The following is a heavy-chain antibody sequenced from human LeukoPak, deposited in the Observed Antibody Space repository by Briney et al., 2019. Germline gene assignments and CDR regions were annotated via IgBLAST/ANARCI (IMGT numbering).Heavy chain of an antibody. CDR1: GFTFSSYS. D-gene: IGHD1-26*01. CDR2: ISGSGDST. J-gene: IGHJ6*02. Sequence: AGGSLRPSCAASGFTFSSYSMHWVRQAPGKGLGWVSAISGSGDSTYYADSVKGRFTISRDNSKNTLYLQMNSLRAEDTAVYYCAKVGVGAISEGGYGMDVWGQGTTVAVSS. V-gene: IGHV3-23*01. CDR3: AKVGVGAISEGGYGMDV.